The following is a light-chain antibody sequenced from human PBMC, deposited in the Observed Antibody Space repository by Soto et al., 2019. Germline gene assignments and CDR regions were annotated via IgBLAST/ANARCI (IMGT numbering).Light chain of an antibody. J-gene: IGLJ3*02. CDR1: SSNIGAGYD. Sequence: QSVLTQPPSVSGAPGPRVTISCTGSSSNIGAGYDVHWYQQLPGTAPKLLIYGNSNRPSGVPDRFSGAKSGTSASLAITGLQAEDEADYYCQSYDSSLSALFGGGTTLTVL. V-gene: IGLV1-40*01. CDR3: QSYDSSLSAL. CDR2: GNS.